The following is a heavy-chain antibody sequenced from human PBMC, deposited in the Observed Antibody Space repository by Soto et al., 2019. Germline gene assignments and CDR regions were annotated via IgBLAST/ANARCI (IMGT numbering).Heavy chain of an antibody. V-gene: IGHV1-2*02. J-gene: IGHJ6*02. Sequence: QVQLVQSGAEVKKPGASVKVSCKASGYTFTGYYMHWVRQAPGQGLEWMGWINPNSGGTNYAQKFQGRVTMTRDTAISTAYMELSRVSADDTAVYYCARGPWGSSTGGYYYYYGMDVWGQGTTLTVSS. CDR3: ARGPWGSSTGGYYYYYGMDV. CDR1: GYTFTGYY. CDR2: INPNSGGT. D-gene: IGHD2-2*01.